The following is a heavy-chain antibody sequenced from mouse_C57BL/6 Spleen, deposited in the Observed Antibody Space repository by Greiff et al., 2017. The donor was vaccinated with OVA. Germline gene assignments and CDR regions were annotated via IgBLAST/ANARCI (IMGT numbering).Heavy chain of an antibody. D-gene: IGHD4-1*01. CDR2: ISSGSSTI. CDR3: ARDWDYFDY. V-gene: IGHV5-17*01. CDR1: EFTFSDYG. Sequence: EVHLVESGGGLVKPGGSLKLSCAASEFTFSDYGMHWVRQAPEKGLEWVAYISSGSSTIYYADTVKGRFTIARDNAKNTLFLQMTSLRSEDTAMYYCARDWDYFDYWGQGTTLTVSS. J-gene: IGHJ2*01.